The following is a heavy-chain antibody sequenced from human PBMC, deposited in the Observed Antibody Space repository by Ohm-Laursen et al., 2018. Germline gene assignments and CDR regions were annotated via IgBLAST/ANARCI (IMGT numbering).Heavy chain of an antibody. CDR1: DASFRRDY. Sequence: SDTLSLTCIVSDASFRRDYWTWIRQFPGREMKWIGYIHYDGRTVYNPSLRSRLTMSIDTSKKQFSLRLTSATAADTAIYYCARLPDHSGWPFDYWGQGTLVTVSS. CDR2: IHYDGRT. CDR3: ARLPDHSGWPFDY. J-gene: IGHJ4*02. D-gene: IGHD6-19*01. V-gene: IGHV4-59*07.